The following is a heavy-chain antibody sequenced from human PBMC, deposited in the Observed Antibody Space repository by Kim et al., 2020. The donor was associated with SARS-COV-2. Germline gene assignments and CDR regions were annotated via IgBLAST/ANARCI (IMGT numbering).Heavy chain of an antibody. J-gene: IGHJ5*02. CDR3: ARARSGSYPNWFDP. Sequence: APKFTGRVPMTRNTSISTAYMELSSLRSEDTAVYYCARARSGSYPNWFDPWGQGTLVTVSS. V-gene: IGHV1-8*01. D-gene: IGHD1-26*01.